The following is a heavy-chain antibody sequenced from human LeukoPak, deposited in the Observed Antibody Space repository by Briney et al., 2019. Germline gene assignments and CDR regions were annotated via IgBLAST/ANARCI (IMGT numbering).Heavy chain of an antibody. CDR1: GGSFSGYY. D-gene: IGHD6-13*01. J-gene: IGHJ4*02. CDR3: ARLRAVTRSSSWLQVRRRFDY. Sequence: SETLSLTCAVYGGSFSGYYWSWIRQPPGKGLEWIGEINHSGSTNYNPSLKSRVTISVDTSKDQFSLKLSSVTAADTAVYYCARLRAVTRSSSWLQVRRRFDYWGQGTLVTVSS. V-gene: IGHV4-34*01. CDR2: INHSGST.